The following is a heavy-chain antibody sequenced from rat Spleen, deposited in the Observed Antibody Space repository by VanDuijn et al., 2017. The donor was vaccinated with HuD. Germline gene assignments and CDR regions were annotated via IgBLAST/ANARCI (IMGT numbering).Heavy chain of an antibody. CDR3: TPFDY. V-gene: IGHV5-7*01. Sequence: EVQLVESGGGLVQPGRSLKLSCAASGFTFSDYNMAWVRQAPKKGLEWVATISYDGSSTYYRDSVKGRFTVSRDNAKSTLYLQMDSLRSEDTATYYATPFDYWGQGVMVTVSS. CDR1: GFTFSDYN. CDR2: ISYDGSST. D-gene: IGHD3-4*01. J-gene: IGHJ2*01.